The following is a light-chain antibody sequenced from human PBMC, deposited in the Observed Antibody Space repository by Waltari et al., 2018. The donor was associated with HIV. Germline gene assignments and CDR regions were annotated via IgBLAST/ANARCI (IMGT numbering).Light chain of an antibody. CDR1: SSNIGFNI. Sequence: QSVLTQPPSASGTPGQRVTISCSGSSSNIGFNIVNWYQQLPGAAPKLLIYTNNQRPSGVPDRFSGSKSGTSASLVISGLQSEDEADYYCAAWDDSLNGLVFGGGTKLTVL. J-gene: IGLJ3*02. CDR2: TNN. V-gene: IGLV1-44*01. CDR3: AAWDDSLNGLV.